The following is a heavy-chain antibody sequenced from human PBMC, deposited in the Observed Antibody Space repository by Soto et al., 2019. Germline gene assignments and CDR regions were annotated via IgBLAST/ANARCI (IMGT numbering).Heavy chain of an antibody. CDR1: GGSISSGGYS. CDR3: ARRQSYSSSSYYYYYGMDV. D-gene: IGHD6-6*01. CDR2: IYHSGST. Sequence: SETLSLTCAVSGGSISSGGYSWSWIRQPPGKGLEWIGYIYHSGSTYYNPSLKSRVTISVDRSKNQFSLKLSSVTAADTAVYYCARRQSYSSSSYYYYYGMDVWGQGTTVTVSS. V-gene: IGHV4-30-2*01. J-gene: IGHJ6*02.